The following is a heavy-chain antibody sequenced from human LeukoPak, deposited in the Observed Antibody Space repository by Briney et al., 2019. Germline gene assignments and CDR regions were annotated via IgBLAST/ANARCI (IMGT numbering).Heavy chain of an antibody. J-gene: IGHJ4*02. D-gene: IGHD7-27*01. CDR1: GLTFSSAW. V-gene: IGHV3-15*01. Sequence: PGGSLRLSCTASGLTFSSAWVSWVRQAPGKGLEWVGRFKSKIDGGTTDYAAPVKGRFTISRDDSKNTLYLQMNSLKTEDTAVYYCTTDPHGDSTFDYWGQGTLVTVSS. CDR3: TTDPHGDSTFDY. CDR2: FKSKIDGGTT.